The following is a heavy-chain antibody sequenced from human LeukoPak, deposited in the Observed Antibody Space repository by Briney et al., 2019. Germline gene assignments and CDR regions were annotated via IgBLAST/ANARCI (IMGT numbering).Heavy chain of an antibody. CDR1: GFTFSGYA. V-gene: IGHV3-30-3*01. D-gene: IGHD5-24*01. CDR2: ILYDGTNK. CDR3: ARGWPPDY. J-gene: IGHJ4*02. Sequence: PGGSLRLSCAASGFTFSGYAMQWVRQAPGKGLGWGAVILYDGTNKYYADSVKGRFTISRDNSKRTLYLQMDSLRPEDTAVYYCARGWPPDYWGQGTLVTVSS.